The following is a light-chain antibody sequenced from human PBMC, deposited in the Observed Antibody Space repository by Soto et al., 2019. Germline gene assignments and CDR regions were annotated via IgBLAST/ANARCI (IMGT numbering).Light chain of an antibody. V-gene: IGLV2-14*01. Sequence: QSALTQPASVSGSPGQSITISCTGTSSDVGGYNFVSWYQQHPGKAPRLIIYEVSSRPSGVSYRFSGSKSGNTASLTISGLQAEDEADEYCSSYTLRNTLVLFGGGTKLTVL. CDR3: SSYTLRNTLVL. J-gene: IGLJ3*02. CDR2: EVS. CDR1: SSDVGGYNF.